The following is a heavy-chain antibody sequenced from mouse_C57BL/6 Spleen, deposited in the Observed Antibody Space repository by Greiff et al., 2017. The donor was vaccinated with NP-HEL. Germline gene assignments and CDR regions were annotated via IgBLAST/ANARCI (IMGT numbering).Heavy chain of an antibody. D-gene: IGHD1-1*01. CDR1: GYTFTDYY. V-gene: IGHV1-26*01. Sequence: VQLQQSGPELVKPGASVKISCKASGYTFTDYYMNWVKQSHGKSLEWIGDINPNNGGTSYNQKFKGKATLTVDKSSSTAYMELRSLTSEDSAVYYCARERKTTVVAHYYAMDYWGQGTSVTVSS. J-gene: IGHJ4*01. CDR3: ARERKTTVVAHYYAMDY. CDR2: INPNNGGT.